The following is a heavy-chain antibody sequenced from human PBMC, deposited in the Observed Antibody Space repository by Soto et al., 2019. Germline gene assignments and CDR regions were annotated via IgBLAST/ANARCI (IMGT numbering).Heavy chain of an antibody. CDR2: ISWTGETI. V-gene: IGHV3-9*01. CDR3: AKDEIGVAGNSALDM. Sequence: EVELVESGGGLVLPGGSLRLSCEASGFNFNNYAMHWVRQAPGKGLEWVSGISWTGETIVYADFVKGLFTISRDTAKSSLYLEMNSMRPEDTALYYCAKDEIGVAGNSALDMWGQGTMVTVSS. J-gene: IGHJ3*02. CDR1: GFNFNNYA. D-gene: IGHD3-22*01.